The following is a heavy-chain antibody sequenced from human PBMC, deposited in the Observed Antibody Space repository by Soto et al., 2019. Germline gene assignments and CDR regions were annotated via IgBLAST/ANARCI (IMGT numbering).Heavy chain of an antibody. CDR3: AKVEGWLQSKYNGIDV. J-gene: IGHJ6*02. CDR1: GFTFNSYG. V-gene: IGHV3-30*18. D-gene: IGHD5-12*01. CDR2: ISHDGRNA. Sequence: GGSLRLSCAASGFTFNSYGMHWVRQAPGKGLEWVAVISHDGRNAYYAASVKGRFTISRDDSKNTVHLQMNSLRAEDTAVYYCAKVEGWLQSKYNGIDVWGQGTTVTVSS.